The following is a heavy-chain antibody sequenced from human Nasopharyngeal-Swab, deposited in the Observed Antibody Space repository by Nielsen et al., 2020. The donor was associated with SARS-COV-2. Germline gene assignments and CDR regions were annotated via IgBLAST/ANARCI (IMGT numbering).Heavy chain of an antibody. CDR3: ARGSGYYDSSGYSDY. D-gene: IGHD3-22*01. J-gene: IGHJ4*02. Sequence: GSLRHSCTVSGGSISSYYWSWIRQPPGKGLEWIGYIYYSGSTNYNPSLKSRVTISVDTSKNQFSLKLSSVTAADTAVYYCARGSGYYDSSGYSDYWGQGTLVTVSS. V-gene: IGHV4-59*13. CDR2: IYYSGST. CDR1: GGSISSYY.